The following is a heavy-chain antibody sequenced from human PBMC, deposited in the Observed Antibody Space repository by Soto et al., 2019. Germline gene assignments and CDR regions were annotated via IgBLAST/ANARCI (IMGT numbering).Heavy chain of an antibody. V-gene: IGHV1-3*01. Sequence: ASVKVSCKASGYAFTSYAMHWVRQAPGQRLEWMGWINAGNGNTKYSQKFQGRVTITRDTSASTAYMELSSLRSEDTAVYYCARSYGGNRLYYFDYWGQGTLVTVSS. CDR2: INAGNGNT. CDR3: ARSYGGNRLYYFDY. J-gene: IGHJ4*02. D-gene: IGHD2-15*01. CDR1: GYAFTSYA.